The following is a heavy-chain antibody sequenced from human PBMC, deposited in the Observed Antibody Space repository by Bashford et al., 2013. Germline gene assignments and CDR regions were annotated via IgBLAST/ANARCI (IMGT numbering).Heavy chain of an antibody. CDR1: GYIFTSCA. D-gene: IGHD3-3*01. Sequence: VASVKVSCKSSGYIFTSCAIQWVRQAPGQGLEWMGWINTDNGDTRYSQKFQDRVTITRDTSATTAYMELRSLTSDDTAIYYCARDHAEWTSGYPDRWGQGTLVTVSS. CDR2: INTDNGDT. V-gene: IGHV1-3*04. J-gene: IGHJ5*02. CDR3: ARDHAEWTSGYPDR.